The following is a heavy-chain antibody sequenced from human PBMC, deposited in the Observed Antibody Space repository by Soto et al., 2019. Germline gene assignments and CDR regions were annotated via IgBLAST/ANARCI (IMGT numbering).Heavy chain of an antibody. CDR1: GFTVSSTY. Sequence: GGSLRLSCAASGFTVSSTYMSWVRQAPGKGLEWISIIYSAGNTYYADSVKTRLTISKDTSKNQVVLTMTNMDPVDTATYYCARRVLAAGGDFYYSDMDVWGQGTTVTVSS. D-gene: IGHD6-13*01. V-gene: IGHV3-53*05. J-gene: IGHJ6*02. CDR2: IYSAGNT. CDR3: ARRVLAAGGDFYYSDMDV.